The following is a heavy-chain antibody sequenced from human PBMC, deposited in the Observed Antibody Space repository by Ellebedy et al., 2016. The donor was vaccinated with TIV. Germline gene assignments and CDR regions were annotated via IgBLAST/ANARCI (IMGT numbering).Heavy chain of an antibody. V-gene: IGHV4-30-4*01. CDR1: GGSISSGDYY. D-gene: IGHD5-18*01. CDR3: ARGVDPAMVRGYYLDY. CDR2: IYHTGST. Sequence: SETLSLXXTVSGGSISSGDYYWSWIRQTPGKGLEWIGYIYHTGSTYYTPSLRSRVTMSQDTSKNQFSLNLNSVTATDTAVYYCARGVDPAMVRGYYLDYWGQGTLVTVSS. J-gene: IGHJ4*02.